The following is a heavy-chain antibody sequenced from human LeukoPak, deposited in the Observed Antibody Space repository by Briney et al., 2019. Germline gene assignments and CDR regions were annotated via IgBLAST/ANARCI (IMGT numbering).Heavy chain of an antibody. CDR3: ARDDEITLGTDY. D-gene: IGHD3-16*01. V-gene: IGHV3-7*01. Sequence: GGSLRLSRSPSGLIPSNDWMTGVRDGPGKRREGGANVKEEGSENYYVDSVKGRFTISRDNTKRSLYLETNSLRAEDTAVYYCARDDEITLGTDYWGQGTLVTVSS. J-gene: IGHJ4*02. CDR2: VKEEGSEN. CDR1: GLIPSNDW.